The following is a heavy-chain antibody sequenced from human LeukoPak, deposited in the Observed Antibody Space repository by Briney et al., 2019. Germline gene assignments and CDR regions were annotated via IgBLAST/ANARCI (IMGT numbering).Heavy chain of an antibody. Sequence: ASVKVSCKASGGTFSSYAISWVRQAPGQGLEWMGGIIPIFGTANYAQKFQGRVTMTRDTSTSTVYMELSSLRSEDTAVYYCARGIAAADSWFDPWGQGTLVTVSS. J-gene: IGHJ5*02. CDR1: GGTFSSYA. V-gene: IGHV1-69*05. D-gene: IGHD6-13*01. CDR2: IIPIFGTA. CDR3: ARGIAAADSWFDP.